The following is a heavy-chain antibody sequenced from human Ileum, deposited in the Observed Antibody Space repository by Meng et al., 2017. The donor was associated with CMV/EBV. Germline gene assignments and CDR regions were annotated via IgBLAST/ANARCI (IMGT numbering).Heavy chain of an antibody. CDR3: AGGGPAIYSPFDP. CDR2: ISSSGGST. V-gene: IGHV3-23*01. CDR1: GWSFSNYP. J-gene: IGHJ5*02. Sequence: GESLKISCVASGWSFSNYPMSWVRQAPGRGLEWVSGISSSGGSTYDADSVKGRFSISRDNSRNTLYLQMMSLSAEDTAVYYCAGGGPAIYSPFDPWGQGTLVTVSS. D-gene: IGHD2-21*01.